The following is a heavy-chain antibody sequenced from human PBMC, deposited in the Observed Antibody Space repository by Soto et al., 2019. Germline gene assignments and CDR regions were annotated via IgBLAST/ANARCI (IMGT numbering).Heavy chain of an antibody. CDR3: AREGAPSSGAYYGMDV. V-gene: IGHV4-59*01. J-gene: IGHJ6*02. CDR2: IYYSGST. Sequence: PSETLSLTCTVSGGSISSYYWSWIRQPPGKGLEWIGYIYYSGSTNYNPSLKSRVTISVDTSKNQFSLKLSSVTAADTAVYYCAREGAPSSGAYYGMDVWGQGTTVTVS. D-gene: IGHD6-25*01. CDR1: GGSISSYY.